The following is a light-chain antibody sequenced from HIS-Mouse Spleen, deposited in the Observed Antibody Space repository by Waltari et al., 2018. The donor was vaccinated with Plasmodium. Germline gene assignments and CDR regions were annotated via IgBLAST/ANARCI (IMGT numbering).Light chain of an antibody. CDR2: AAS. J-gene: IGKJ1*01. Sequence: DIQMTQSPSSLSASVGDRVPITCRASQNISSYLNWYQQKPGKAPKLLIYAASSLQSGVPSRFSGSGSGTDFTLTISSLQPEDFATYYCQQSYSTPQTFGQGTKVEIK. CDR1: QNISSY. V-gene: IGKV1-39*01. CDR3: QQSYSTPQT.